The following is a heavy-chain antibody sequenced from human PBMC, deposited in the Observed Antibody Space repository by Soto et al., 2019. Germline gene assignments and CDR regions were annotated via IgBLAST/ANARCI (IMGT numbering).Heavy chain of an antibody. CDR3: ARADSGGTLDAFDF. CDR2: IIPIFGTA. D-gene: IGHD3-16*01. J-gene: IGHJ3*01. V-gene: IGHV1-69*13. Sequence: SVKVSCKASGGTFSSYAISWVRQAPGQGLEWMGGIIPIFGTANYAQKFQGRVTITADESTSTAYMELSSLRSEDTAVYYCARADSGGTLDAFDFWGQGTMVTVSS. CDR1: GGTFSSYA.